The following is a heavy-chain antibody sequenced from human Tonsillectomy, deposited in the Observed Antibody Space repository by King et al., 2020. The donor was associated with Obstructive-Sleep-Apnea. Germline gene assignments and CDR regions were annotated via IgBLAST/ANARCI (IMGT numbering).Heavy chain of an antibody. J-gene: IGHJ5*01. Sequence: QLVQSGSEMKKPGASVKVSCKTSGYSFSNYGLNWVRQAPGQGLEWMGWINTNTGNPAYAQGFIGRFVISVDTSVRTAYLQINSLKPEDTAVYYCARXXGYXSSWFCDSXGRGXLVTVSS. CDR1: GYSFSNYG. V-gene: IGHV7-4-1*02. CDR2: INTNTGNP. D-gene: IGHD6-13*01. CDR3: ARXXGYXSSWFCDS.